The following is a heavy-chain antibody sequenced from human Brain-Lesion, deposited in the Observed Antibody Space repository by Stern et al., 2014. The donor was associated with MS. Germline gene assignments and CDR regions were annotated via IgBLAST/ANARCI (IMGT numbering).Heavy chain of an antibody. J-gene: IGHJ6*02. CDR1: GGSISSGGYY. V-gene: IGHV4-61*02. CDR3: ARGRVVPGFQYYATDV. Sequence: QLQLQESGPGLVKPSQTLSLSCTVSGGSISSGGYYWSWIRQPAGKGLEWIGRIFNSGSTSYNPSLQSPVTISIDTSTNQSSLRLNAMSAADTAVYYCARGRVVPGFQYYATDVWGQGTTVIVSS. D-gene: IGHD2-2*01. CDR2: IFNSGST.